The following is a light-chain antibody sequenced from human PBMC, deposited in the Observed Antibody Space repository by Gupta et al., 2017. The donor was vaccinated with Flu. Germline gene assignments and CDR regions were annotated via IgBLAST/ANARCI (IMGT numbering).Light chain of an antibody. CDR3: QQYDTSPTMYT. J-gene: IGKJ2*01. CDR2: GAS. Sequence: EIVLTQSPATLSLSPGERATFSCRASQSVSSTYFAWYQQKPGQAPRLLVYGASNRATGIPDRFSGSESGTEFTLTISRLEPEDFAVYYCQQYDTSPTMYTFGQGTNLEIK. CDR1: QSVSSTY. V-gene: IGKV3-20*01.